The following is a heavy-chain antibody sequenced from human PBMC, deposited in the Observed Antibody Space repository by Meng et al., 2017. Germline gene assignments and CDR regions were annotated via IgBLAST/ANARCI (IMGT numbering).Heavy chain of an antibody. Sequence: GESLKISCAASGFTFSDYYMSWIRQAPGKGLEWVSYISSSGSTIYYADSVKGRFTISRDNAKNSLYLQMNSLRAEDTAVYYCARGKRYYYDSSGYYPDYWGQGTLVTVSS. V-gene: IGHV3-11*04. J-gene: IGHJ4*02. CDR2: ISSSGSTI. D-gene: IGHD3-22*01. CDR1: GFTFSDYY. CDR3: ARGKRYYYDSSGYYPDY.